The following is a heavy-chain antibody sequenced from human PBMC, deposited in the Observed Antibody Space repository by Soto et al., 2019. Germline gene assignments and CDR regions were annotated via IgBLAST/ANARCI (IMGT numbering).Heavy chain of an antibody. D-gene: IGHD3-10*01. CDR3: ARPDYFYASGSLEYYFDY. CDR2: IYYSGST. J-gene: IGHJ4*02. Sequence: LSLTCTVPGGSISSYYWSWIRQPPGKGLEWIGYIYYSGSTNYNPSLKSRVTISVDTSKNQFSLKLSSVTAADTAVYYCARPDYFYASGSLEYYFDYWGQGALVTVSS. CDR1: GGSISSYY. V-gene: IGHV4-59*12.